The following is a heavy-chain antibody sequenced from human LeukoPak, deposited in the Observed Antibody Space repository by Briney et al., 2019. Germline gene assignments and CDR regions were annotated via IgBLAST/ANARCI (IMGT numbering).Heavy chain of an antibody. CDR3: ARDYGSGSYDSYYFDY. J-gene: IGHJ4*02. CDR2: INSDGSST. D-gene: IGHD3-10*01. CDR1: GFTFSSYW. V-gene: IGHV3-74*01. Sequence: GGSLRLSCAASGFTFSSYWMHWVRQAPGKGLVWVSRINSDGSSTNYADSVKGRFTISRDNAKNTLYLQMNSLRAEDTAVYYCARDYGSGSYDSYYFDYWGQGTLVTVSS.